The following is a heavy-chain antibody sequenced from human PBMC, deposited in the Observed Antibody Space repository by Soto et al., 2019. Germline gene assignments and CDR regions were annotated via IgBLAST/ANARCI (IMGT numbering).Heavy chain of an antibody. CDR2: IYSGGSI. Sequence: PGGSLRLSCAASGFNVNTNYMRWVRQAPGKGLEWVSVIYSGGSIYYADAVKGRFTISRDGSKNTLSLQRDGLRPEDTGVYYCAREKYYDNMGYSHLFDCWGQGT. CDR3: AREKYYDNMGYSHLFDC. D-gene: IGHD3-22*01. V-gene: IGHV3-53*01. CDR1: GFNVNTNY. J-gene: IGHJ4*02.